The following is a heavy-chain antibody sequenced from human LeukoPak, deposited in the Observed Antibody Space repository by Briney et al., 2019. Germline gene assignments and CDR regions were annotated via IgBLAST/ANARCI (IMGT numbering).Heavy chain of an antibody. V-gene: IGHV3-23*01. CDR2: ISGRGGST. D-gene: IGHD2-2*01. CDR3: AKGVVLVPTAKTYYFDF. J-gene: IGHJ4*02. CDR1: GFTFSSYA. Sequence: GGSLRLSFAVSGFTFSSYAMSWVRQAPGKGLEWVSAISGRGGSTYYADSVKGRFTISRDNSKNTLYLQMNSLRAEDTAVYYCAKGVVLVPTAKTYYFDFWGQGTLVTVSS.